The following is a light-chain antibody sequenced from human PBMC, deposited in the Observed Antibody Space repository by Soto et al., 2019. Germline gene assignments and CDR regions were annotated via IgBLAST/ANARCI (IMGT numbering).Light chain of an antibody. CDR3: QHYNDWRWT. V-gene: IGKV3-15*01. Sequence: EIVMTQSPATLSVSPGEGATLSCRASQSISSKLAWYQQKRGQAPRLLIYGASTRATGVPARFSGSGSGTELTLTNSSLQSEDLAVYYCQHYNDWRWTFGQGTKVEIK. CDR1: QSISSK. CDR2: GAS. J-gene: IGKJ1*01.